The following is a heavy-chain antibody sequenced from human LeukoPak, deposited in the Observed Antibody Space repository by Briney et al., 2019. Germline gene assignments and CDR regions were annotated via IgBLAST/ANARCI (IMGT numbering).Heavy chain of an antibody. Sequence: GGSLRLSCAVSGFTFSSYGMHWVRQAPGKGLEWVAFIRYDGSNKYYADSVKGRFTISRDNSKNTLYLQMNSLRAEDTAVYYCAKDPGLLWFGEYYFDYWGQGTLVTVSS. CDR2: IRYDGSNK. J-gene: IGHJ4*02. CDR1: GFTFSSYG. V-gene: IGHV3-30*02. D-gene: IGHD3-10*01. CDR3: AKDPGLLWFGEYYFDY.